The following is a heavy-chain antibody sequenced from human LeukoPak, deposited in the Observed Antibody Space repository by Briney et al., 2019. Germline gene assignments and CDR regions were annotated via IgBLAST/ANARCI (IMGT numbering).Heavy chain of an antibody. D-gene: IGHD1-1*01. Sequence: PSETLSLTCAVYGGSFSGYYWSWIRQPPGKGLEWIGEINHSGSTNYNPSLKSRVTISVDTSKNQFSLKLSSVTAADTAVCYCARGHPLGRHYFDYWGQGTLVTVSS. V-gene: IGHV4-34*01. J-gene: IGHJ4*02. CDR3: ARGHPLGRHYFDY. CDR1: GGSFSGYY. CDR2: INHSGST.